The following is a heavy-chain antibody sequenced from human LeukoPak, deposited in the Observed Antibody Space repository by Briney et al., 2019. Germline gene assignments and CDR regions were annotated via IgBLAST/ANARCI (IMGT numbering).Heavy chain of an antibody. Sequence: SETLSLTCTVSGGSISSYYWSWILRPAGKGLEWIGRIYTSGSTNYNPSLKSRVTMSVDTSKNQFSLKLSSVTAADTAVYYCARHNHDILTGYYYYYYYYMDVWGKGTTVTISS. D-gene: IGHD3-9*01. CDR3: ARHNHDILTGYYYYYYYYMDV. CDR1: GGSISSYY. J-gene: IGHJ6*03. CDR2: IYTSGST. V-gene: IGHV4-4*07.